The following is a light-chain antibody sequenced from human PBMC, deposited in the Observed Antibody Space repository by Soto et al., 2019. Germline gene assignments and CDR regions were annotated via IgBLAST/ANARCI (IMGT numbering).Light chain of an antibody. CDR2: GAF. CDR3: QQYGSSPWT. J-gene: IGKJ1*01. V-gene: IGKV3-20*01. Sequence: EIVLTQSPCAVSLSPRERAPLSCRASQSVSSTYLAWYQHKPGQAPRLLIYGAFSRATGIPGRFSGSGSGTDFTLTITRLEPEDFAVYYCQQYGSSPWTFGQGTKVDI. CDR1: QSVSSTY.